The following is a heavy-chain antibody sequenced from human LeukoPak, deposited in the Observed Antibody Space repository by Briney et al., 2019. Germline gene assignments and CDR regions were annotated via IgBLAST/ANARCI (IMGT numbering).Heavy chain of an antibody. V-gene: IGHV3-48*04. Sequence: GGSLRLSCAASEFTFSSYSMNWVRQAPGKGLEWVSYISSSGSAIYYADSVKGRFTVSRDNAKNSLYLQMNSLRADDTAVYYCAREGRATADFDYWGQGTLVTVSS. J-gene: IGHJ4*02. D-gene: IGHD5-24*01. CDR3: AREGRATADFDY. CDR2: ISSSGSAI. CDR1: EFTFSSYS.